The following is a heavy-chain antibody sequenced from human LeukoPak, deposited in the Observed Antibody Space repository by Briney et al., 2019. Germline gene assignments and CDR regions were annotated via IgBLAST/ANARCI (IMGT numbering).Heavy chain of an antibody. D-gene: IGHD2-15*01. J-gene: IGHJ4*02. CDR2: IYNSGTT. CDR3: ARVQYCSGGSCHNLRLFDQ. V-gene: IGHV4-30-4*08. Sequence: TTSETLSLTCTVSGDSINSGENYWSWIRQPPGKGLEWIGHIYNSGTTYYNPSVKSRMTISVDTSKNQFSLNLRSVTAVDTAVYYCARVQYCSGGSCHNLRLFDQWGQGTLVTVSS. CDR1: GDSINSGENY.